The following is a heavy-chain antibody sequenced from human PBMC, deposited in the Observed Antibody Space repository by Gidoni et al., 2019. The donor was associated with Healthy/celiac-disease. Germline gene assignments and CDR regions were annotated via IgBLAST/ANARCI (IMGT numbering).Heavy chain of an antibody. CDR1: GATFSSYG. CDR2: ISYDGSNK. V-gene: IGHV3-30*18. J-gene: IGHJ4*02. D-gene: IGHD5-18*01. Sequence: VPLVESAGGVVQPRRSLRLSCAASGATFSSYGMPWVRQAPGKGLEGVAVISYDGSNKYYADSVKGRFTISRDNSKNTLYLQMNSLRAEDTAVYYCAKVRYSYGHSVDYWGQGTLVTVSS. CDR3: AKVRYSYGHSVDY.